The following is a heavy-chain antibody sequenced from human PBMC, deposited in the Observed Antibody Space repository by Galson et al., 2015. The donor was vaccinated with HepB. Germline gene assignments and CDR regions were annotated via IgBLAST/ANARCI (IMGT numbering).Heavy chain of an antibody. CDR2: ISSSGSTI. CDR1: GFTFSDYY. D-gene: IGHD1-26*01. Sequence: SLRLSCAASGFTFSDYYMSWIRQAPGKGLEWVSYISSSGSTIYYADSVKGRFTISRDNAKNSLYLQMNSLRAEDTAVYYCARFPTLKWELLHYFDYWGQGTLVTVSS. CDR3: ARFPTLKWELLHYFDY. V-gene: IGHV3-11*01. J-gene: IGHJ4*02.